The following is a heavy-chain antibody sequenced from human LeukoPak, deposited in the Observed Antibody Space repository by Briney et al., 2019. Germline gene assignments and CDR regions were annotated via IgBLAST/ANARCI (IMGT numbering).Heavy chain of an antibody. CDR1: GFTFTSYK. Sequence: GGSLRLSCAASGFTFTSYKMHWVRQAPGKGLEWVTLISHDGSNKYYADSVKGRFTISRDNAKNSLYLQMNSLRPEDTAVYYCARGATGTYSGQGTLVTVSS. D-gene: IGHD3-9*01. J-gene: IGHJ4*02. CDR3: ARGATGTY. CDR2: ISHDGSNK. V-gene: IGHV3-30-3*01.